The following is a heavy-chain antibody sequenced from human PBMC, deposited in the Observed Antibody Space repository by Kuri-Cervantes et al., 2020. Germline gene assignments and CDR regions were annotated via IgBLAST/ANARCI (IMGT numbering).Heavy chain of an antibody. J-gene: IGHJ4*02. CDR1: GGPFSGYY. CDR3: ARAEYSSGWYVYFDY. Sequence: SETLSLTCAVYGGPFSGYYWSWIRQPPGKGLEWIGEINHSGSTNYNPSLKSRVTISVDTSKNQFSLKLSSVTAADTAVYYCARAEYSSGWYVYFDYWGQGTLVTVSS. CDR2: INHSGST. V-gene: IGHV4-34*01. D-gene: IGHD6-19*01.